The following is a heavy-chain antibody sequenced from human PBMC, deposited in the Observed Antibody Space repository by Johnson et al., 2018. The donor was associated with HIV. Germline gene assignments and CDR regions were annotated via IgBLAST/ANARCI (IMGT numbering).Heavy chain of an antibody. D-gene: IGHD3-10*01. V-gene: IGHV3-43D*03. CDR3: AKDSDRYYYGSGDAFDI. CDR1: GFSFDDYA. J-gene: IGHJ3*02. CDR2: ISWDGGNT. Sequence: VQLVESGGAVVQPGGSLRLSCAASGFSFDDYAMHWVRQVPGRGLQWVSLISWDGGNTHYADSVKGRFIISSDNSKNSLYLQMNVLRAEDTALYFCAKDSDRYYYGSGDAFDIWGQGTMVTVFS.